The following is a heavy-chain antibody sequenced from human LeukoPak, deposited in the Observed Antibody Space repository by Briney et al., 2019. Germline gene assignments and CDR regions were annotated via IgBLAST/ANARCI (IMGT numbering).Heavy chain of an antibody. J-gene: IGHJ6*03. D-gene: IGHD3-3*01. V-gene: IGHV1-8*01. CDR3: ATAESPFYDFWSGYYRSRYYYMDV. Sequence: ASVKVSCKASGYTFTSYDINWVRQATGQGLEWMGWMNPNSGNTGYAQKFQGRVTMTRNTSISTAYMELSSLRSEDTAVYYCATAESPFYDFWSGYYRSRYYYMDVWGKGTTVTVSS. CDR2: MNPNSGNT. CDR1: GYTFTSYD.